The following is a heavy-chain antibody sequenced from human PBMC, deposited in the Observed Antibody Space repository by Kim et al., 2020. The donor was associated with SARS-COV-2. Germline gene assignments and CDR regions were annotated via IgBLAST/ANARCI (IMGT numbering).Heavy chain of an antibody. D-gene: IGHD5-18*01. CDR2: IYPGDSDT. Sequence: GESLKISCKGSGYSFTSYWIGWVRQMPGKGLEWMGIIYPGDSDTRYSPSFQGQVTISVDKSISTAYLQWSSLKASDTAMYYCGRRGYTYGHVVGNWFDPWGQGTLVTVSS. V-gene: IGHV5-51*01. J-gene: IGHJ5*02. CDR3: GRRGYTYGHVVGNWFDP. CDR1: GYSFTSYW.